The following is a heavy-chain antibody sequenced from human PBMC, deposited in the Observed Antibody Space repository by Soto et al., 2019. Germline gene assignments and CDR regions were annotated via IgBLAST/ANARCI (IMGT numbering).Heavy chain of an antibody. J-gene: IGHJ6*02. D-gene: IGHD5-12*01. CDR1: GFTFSSYA. CDR2: ISYDGSNK. CDR3: ARDIVATIPLLWYYYYYGMDV. Sequence: QVQLVESGGGVVQPGRSLRLSCAASGFTFSSYAMHWVRQAPGKGLEWVAVISYDGSNKYYADSVKGRFTISRDNSKNTLYLQMNSLRAADTAVYYCARDIVATIPLLWYYYYYGMDVWGQGTTVTVSS. V-gene: IGHV3-30-3*01.